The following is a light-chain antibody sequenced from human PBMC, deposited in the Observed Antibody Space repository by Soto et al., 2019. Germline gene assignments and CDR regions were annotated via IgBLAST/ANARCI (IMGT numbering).Light chain of an antibody. J-gene: IGKJ5*01. CDR1: QSVSSN. V-gene: IGKV3-15*01. Sequence: EIVMTQSPATLSVSPLERATLSFMASQSVSSNLAWYQQKPGQAPRLLIYGASTRATGIPARFSGSGSGTEFTLTISSLEPEDSAVYYCQQRNIWPPVTFGHGTRLEI. CDR2: GAS. CDR3: QQRNIWPPVT.